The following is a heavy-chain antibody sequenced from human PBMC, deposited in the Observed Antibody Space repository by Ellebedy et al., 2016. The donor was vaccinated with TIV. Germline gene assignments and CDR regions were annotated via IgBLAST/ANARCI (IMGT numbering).Heavy chain of an antibody. D-gene: IGHD1-26*01. J-gene: IGHJ3*02. CDR1: GGTFSSYA. CDR2: IIPILGIA. Sequence: SVKVSXXASGGTFSSYAISWVRQAPGQGLEWMGRIIPILGIANYAQKFQGRVTITADKSTSTAYMELSSLRSEDTAVYSCARWGGGHSGSYTDAFDIWGQGTMVTVSS. CDR3: ARWGGGHSGSYTDAFDI. V-gene: IGHV1-69*04.